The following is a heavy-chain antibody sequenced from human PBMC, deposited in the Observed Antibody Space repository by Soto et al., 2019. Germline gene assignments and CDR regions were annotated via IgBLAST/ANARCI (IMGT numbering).Heavy chain of an antibody. V-gene: IGHV3-33*01. CDR1: GFTFSSYG. CDR2: IWYDGSNK. J-gene: IGHJ6*02. CDR3: ARRITMVRGVTRYYYYGMDV. Sequence: QVQLVESGGGVVQPGRSLRLSCAASGFTFSSYGMHWVRQAPGKGLEWVAVIWYDGSNKYYADSVKGRFTISRDNSKNTLYLKMNSLRAEDTAVYYCARRITMVRGVTRYYYYGMDVWGQGTTVTVSS. D-gene: IGHD3-10*01.